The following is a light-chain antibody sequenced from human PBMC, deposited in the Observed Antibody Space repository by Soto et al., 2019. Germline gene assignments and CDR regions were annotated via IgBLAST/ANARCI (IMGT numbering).Light chain of an antibody. V-gene: IGKV1-13*02. CDR3: QQYSTFYT. CDR2: DAS. J-gene: IGKJ2*01. CDR1: QGISSY. Sequence: AIQLTQSPSSLSASVGDRVTITCRASQGISSYLAWYQQRPGKAPKLLIFDASSLESGVPSRFSGSGSGTEFTLTISSLQPDDFATYFCQQYSTFYTFGQGTKVDIK.